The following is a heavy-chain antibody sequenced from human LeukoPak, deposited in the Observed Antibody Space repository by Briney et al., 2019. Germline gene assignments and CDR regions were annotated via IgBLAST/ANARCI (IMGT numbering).Heavy chain of an antibody. CDR2: IHYSGRT. D-gene: IGHD3-10*01. CDR3: ARVRSDGSGTI. CDR1: GGSISSGDYY. Sequence: SETLSLTCTVSGGSISSGDYYWSWIRLPPGTGLEWIGYIHYSGRTYYNPSLKSRFPISVDTSKNQFSLKLSSVTAADTAVYFCARVRSDGSGTIWGQGTMVTVSS. V-gene: IGHV4-30-4*08. J-gene: IGHJ3*02.